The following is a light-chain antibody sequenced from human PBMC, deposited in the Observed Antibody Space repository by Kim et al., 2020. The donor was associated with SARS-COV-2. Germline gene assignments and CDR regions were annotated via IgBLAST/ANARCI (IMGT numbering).Light chain of an antibody. V-gene: IGKV1-5*01. Sequence: SCLSASVGDRGTLTCRASQSVSRWLDWYQQKPGKAPKLLIYDGSKLQSGVPSRFSGSGSGTEFTLTISSLQPDDFAIYYCQHRQTFGQGTKVDIK. J-gene: IGKJ1*01. CDR2: DGS. CDR1: QSVSRW. CDR3: QHRQT.